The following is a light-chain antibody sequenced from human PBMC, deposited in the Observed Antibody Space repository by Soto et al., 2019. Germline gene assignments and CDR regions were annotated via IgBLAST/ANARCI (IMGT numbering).Light chain of an antibody. CDR2: AAS. CDR3: QKYNSAPLT. J-gene: IGKJ4*01. Sequence: DIQMTQSPAALAASVGGRCTISCRASLPISTSLAWYQQNPGKIPNLLIYAASTLPAGVPPRFSGSGSGTDFTLTISSLQPEDVAAYYCQKYNSAPLTVGGGTKVDI. CDR1: LPISTS. V-gene: IGKV1-27*01.